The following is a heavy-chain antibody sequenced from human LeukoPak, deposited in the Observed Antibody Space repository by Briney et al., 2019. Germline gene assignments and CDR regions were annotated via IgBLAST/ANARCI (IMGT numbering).Heavy chain of an antibody. CDR3: ARLWSTVIDWGAFDI. V-gene: IGHV3-7*01. Sequence: PGGSLRLSCAVSGLTFSSSWMDWVRQAPGKGLEWVASINPDGNKKYSADSVKGRFTISRDNAENSLYLQMNSLRVEDTAFYYCARLWSTVIDWGAFDIWGQGTMITVSS. J-gene: IGHJ3*02. D-gene: IGHD4-17*01. CDR1: GLTFSSSW. CDR2: INPDGNKK.